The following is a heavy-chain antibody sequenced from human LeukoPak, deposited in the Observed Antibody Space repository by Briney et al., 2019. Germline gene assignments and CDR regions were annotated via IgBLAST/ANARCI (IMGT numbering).Heavy chain of an antibody. CDR1: GSSFNSYP. V-gene: IGHV3-30*04. Sequence: PGGSLRLSCAASGSSFNSYPMHWVRQAPGKGLEWVAVISNDGNNKYYADSVKGRFTISRDNSNNTLSLQMNGLRVEDTAVYYCARPDDTESFYRANHYWGRGTLVTVSS. D-gene: IGHD3-10*01. CDR3: ARPDDTESFYRANHY. CDR2: ISNDGNNK. J-gene: IGHJ4*02.